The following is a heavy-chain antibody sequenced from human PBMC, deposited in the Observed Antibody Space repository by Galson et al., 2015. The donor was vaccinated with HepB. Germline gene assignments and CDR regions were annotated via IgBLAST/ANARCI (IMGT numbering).Heavy chain of an antibody. CDR1: GFTFSSYA. CDR2: ISTTGGST. Sequence: SLRLSCAASGFTFSSYAMSWVRQAPGKGLEWVSAISTTGGSTYYADSVKGRFTISRDNSKNTLYLQMNTLRAEDTAVYYCAKSASGSYSDDAFDIWGQGTMVTVSS. CDR3: AKSASGSYSDDAFDI. J-gene: IGHJ3*02. D-gene: IGHD1-26*01. V-gene: IGHV3-23*01.